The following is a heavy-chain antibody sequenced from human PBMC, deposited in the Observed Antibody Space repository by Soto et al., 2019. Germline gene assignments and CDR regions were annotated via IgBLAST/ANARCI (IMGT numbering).Heavy chain of an antibody. CDR1: GFIFATHT. Sequence: VQLVESGGGLVKPGGSLRLSCAASGFIFATHTINWVRQAPGKGLEWVSSITGSGIYTRYADSVKGRFTISRDNAKAALYLQMNSLGAEDTAVYYCGKEGISNYNEYFDYWGQGTLVTVSS. J-gene: IGHJ4*02. CDR3: GKEGISNYNEYFDY. D-gene: IGHD4-4*01. CDR2: ITGSGIYT. V-gene: IGHV3-21*02.